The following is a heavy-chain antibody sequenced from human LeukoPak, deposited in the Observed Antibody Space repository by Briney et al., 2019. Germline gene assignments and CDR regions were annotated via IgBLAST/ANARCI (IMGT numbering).Heavy chain of an antibody. J-gene: IGHJ4*02. Sequence: PGGSLRLSCAASGFTFSSYAMSWVRQAPGKGLEWVSAISGSGGSTYYADSVKGRFTISRDNSKNTLYLQMNSLRAEDTAVYYCAKVIAAAGTRGGYYFDYWGQGTLVTVSS. CDR1: GFTFSSYA. CDR2: ISGSGGST. D-gene: IGHD6-13*01. CDR3: AKVIAAAGTRGGYYFDY. V-gene: IGHV3-23*01.